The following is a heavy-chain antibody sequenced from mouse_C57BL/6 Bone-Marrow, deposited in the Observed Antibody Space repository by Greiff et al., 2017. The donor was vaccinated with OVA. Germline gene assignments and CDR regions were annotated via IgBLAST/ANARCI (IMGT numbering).Heavy chain of an antibody. CDR1: GYTFTSYW. D-gene: IGHD1-1*01. Sequence: QVQLQQPGAELVRPGTSVKLSCKASGYTFTSYWMHWVKQRPGQGLEWIGVIDPSDSYTNYNQKFKGKATLTVDTSSSTAYMQLSSLTSEDSAVYYCARTITTVASWGQGTTLTVSS. V-gene: IGHV1-59*01. CDR3: ARTITTVAS. CDR2: IDPSDSYT. J-gene: IGHJ2*01.